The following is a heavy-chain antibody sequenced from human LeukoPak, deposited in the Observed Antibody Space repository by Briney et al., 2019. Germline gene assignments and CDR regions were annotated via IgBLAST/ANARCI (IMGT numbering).Heavy chain of an antibody. CDR2: ISTYNGDT. CDR3: ARDGRDNYGSGSYYEGDAFDI. CDR1: GYTFTSYG. J-gene: IGHJ3*02. Sequence: ASVKVSCKASGYTFTSYGISWVRQAPGQGLEWMGWISTYNGDTNYAQKLQGRVTMTTDTSTNTAYMELRSLRSDDTAVYYCARDGRDNYGSGSYYEGDAFDIWGRGTMVTVSS. D-gene: IGHD3-10*01. V-gene: IGHV1-18*01.